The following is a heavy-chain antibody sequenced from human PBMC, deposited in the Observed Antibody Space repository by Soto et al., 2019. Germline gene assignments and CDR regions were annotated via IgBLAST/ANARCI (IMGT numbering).Heavy chain of an antibody. Sequence: QLQLQESGPGLVKPSETLSLTCTVSGGSISSSSYYWGWIRQPPGKGLEWIGSIYYSGSTYYNPSPKGRVTISVDTSKNQFSLKLSSVTAADTAVYYCARRSDFKAYYYYGMDVWGQGTTVTVSS. J-gene: IGHJ6*02. CDR3: ARRSDFKAYYYYGMDV. V-gene: IGHV4-39*01. CDR1: GGSISSSSYY. D-gene: IGHD2-21*02. CDR2: IYYSGST.